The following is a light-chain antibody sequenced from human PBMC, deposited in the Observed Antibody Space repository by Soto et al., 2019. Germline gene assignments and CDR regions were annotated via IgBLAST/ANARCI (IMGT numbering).Light chain of an antibody. Sequence: DIQMTQSPSTLSASVGDRVTITCRASQSISSWLAWYQQKPGKAPKLLIYKASSLESGVPSRFSGSGSWTAFTLPIISLQTDDFAPYYCQQYSSYSFGQGTKVEIK. J-gene: IGKJ1*01. V-gene: IGKV1-5*03. CDR3: QQYSSYS. CDR2: KAS. CDR1: QSISSW.